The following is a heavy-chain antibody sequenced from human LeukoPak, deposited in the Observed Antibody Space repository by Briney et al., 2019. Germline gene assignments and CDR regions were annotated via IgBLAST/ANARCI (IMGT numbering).Heavy chain of an antibody. Sequence: ASVTVSCKASGYTFTSYGISWVRQAPGQGLEWMGWISAYNGNTNYAQKLQGRVTMTTDTSTSTAYMELRSLRSDDTAVYYCARGEGTKNYYGSGWYYYYYGMDVWGKGTTVTVSS. V-gene: IGHV1-18*04. CDR3: ARGEGTKNYYGSGWYYYYYGMDV. D-gene: IGHD3-10*01. J-gene: IGHJ6*04. CDR1: GYTFTSYG. CDR2: ISAYNGNT.